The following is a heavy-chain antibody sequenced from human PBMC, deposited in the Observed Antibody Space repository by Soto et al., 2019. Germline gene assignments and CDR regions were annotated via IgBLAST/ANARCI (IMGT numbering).Heavy chain of an antibody. CDR1: GYTLNSYD. CDR3: ARGRVHWLDY. D-gene: IGHD3-9*01. CDR2: MNPNSGNT. V-gene: IGHV1-8*01. J-gene: IGHJ4*02. Sequence: PSVTVARQASGYTLNSYDIHWVRQATGQGLEWMGWMNPNSGNTGYAQKFQGRVTMTRNTSISTAYMELSSLRSEDTAVYYCARGRVHWLDYWGQGTLVTVSS.